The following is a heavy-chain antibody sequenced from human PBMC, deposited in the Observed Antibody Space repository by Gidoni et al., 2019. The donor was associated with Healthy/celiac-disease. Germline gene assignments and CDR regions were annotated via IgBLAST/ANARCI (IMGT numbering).Heavy chain of an antibody. D-gene: IGHD3-10*01. J-gene: IGHJ4*02. CDR1: GGTFSRYA. Sequence: QVQLVQSGAEVKKPGSSVQVSCTASGGTFSRYAISWVRQAPGQGLEWMGRIIPILGIANYAQKFQGRVTITADKSTSTAYMELSSLRSEDTAVYYCANTRGGFGETSKAYYFDYWGQGTLVTVSS. V-gene: IGHV1-69*04. CDR2: IIPILGIA. CDR3: ANTRGGFGETSKAYYFDY.